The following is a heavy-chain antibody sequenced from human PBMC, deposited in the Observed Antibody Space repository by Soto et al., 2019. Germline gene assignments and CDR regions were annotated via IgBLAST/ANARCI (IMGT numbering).Heavy chain of an antibody. CDR2: INPDSGGT. CDR3: ARDLNPDIVVVPAAIGAFDI. Sequence: ASVTVSCQASGYTFTSYAMHWVRQAPGQRLGWMGWINPDSGGTNYSQKFQGWVTMTRDTSISTAYMGLSRLRSDDTAVYYCARDLNPDIVVVPAAIGAFDIWGQGTMVTV. J-gene: IGHJ3*02. CDR1: GYTFTSYA. V-gene: IGHV1-2*04. D-gene: IGHD2-2*01.